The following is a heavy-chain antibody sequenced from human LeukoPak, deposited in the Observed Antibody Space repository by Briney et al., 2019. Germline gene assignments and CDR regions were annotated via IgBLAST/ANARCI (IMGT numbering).Heavy chain of an antibody. Sequence: GASVKVSCKASGGTFSSYAISWVRQAPGQGLEWMGRIIPILGIANYAQKFQGRVTITADKSTSTAYVELSSLRSEDTAVYYCAREGGYCSSTSRQSNWFDPWGQGTLVTVSS. J-gene: IGHJ5*02. V-gene: IGHV1-69*04. CDR3: AREGGYCSSTSRQSNWFDP. CDR1: GGTFSSYA. D-gene: IGHD2-2*01. CDR2: IIPILGIA.